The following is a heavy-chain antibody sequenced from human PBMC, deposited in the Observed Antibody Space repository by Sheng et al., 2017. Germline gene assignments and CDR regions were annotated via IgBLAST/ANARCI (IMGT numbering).Heavy chain of an antibody. J-gene: IGHJ4*02. CDR3: ARCPLNYCSGGSCYSGGDY. Sequence: QVQLQQWGAGLLKPSETLSLTCAVYGGSFSGYYWSWIRQPPGKGLEWIGEINHSGSTNYNPSLKSRVTISVDTSKNQFSLKLSSVTAADTAVYYCARCPLNYCSGGSCYSGGDYWGQGTLVTVSS. D-gene: IGHD2-15*01. CDR1: GGSFSGYY. CDR2: INHSGST. V-gene: IGHV4-34*01.